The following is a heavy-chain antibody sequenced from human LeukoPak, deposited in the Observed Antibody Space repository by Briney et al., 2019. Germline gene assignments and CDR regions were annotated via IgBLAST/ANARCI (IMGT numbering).Heavy chain of an antibody. Sequence: PGGSLRLSCAASGFTFNTYSMNWVRQAPGRGLEWVSSISSSSSYIYYADSVKGRFTISRDNAKNSLYLQMNSLRAEDTAVYYCAREVYSSSWSYYFDYWGQGTLVTVSS. CDR2: ISSSSSYI. D-gene: IGHD6-13*01. V-gene: IGHV3-21*01. CDR3: AREVYSSSWSYYFDY. J-gene: IGHJ4*02. CDR1: GFTFNTYS.